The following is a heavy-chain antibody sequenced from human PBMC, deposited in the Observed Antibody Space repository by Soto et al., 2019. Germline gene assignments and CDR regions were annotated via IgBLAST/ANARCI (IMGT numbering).Heavy chain of an antibody. D-gene: IGHD6-19*01. V-gene: IGHV3-33*01. CDR2: IWYDGSNK. J-gene: IGHJ2*01. CDR3: ARIPQIAVAGTRLGYFDL. CDR1: GFTFSSYG. Sequence: QVQLEEYGGGVVQPGRSLRLSCAASGFTFSSYGMHWVRQAPGKGLEWVAVIWYDGSNKYYADSVKGRFTISRDNSKNTLYLQMNSLGAEDTAVYYCARIPQIAVAGTRLGYFDLWGRGTLVTVSS.